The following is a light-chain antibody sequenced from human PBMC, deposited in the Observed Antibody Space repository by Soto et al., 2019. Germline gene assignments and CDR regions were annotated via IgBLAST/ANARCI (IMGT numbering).Light chain of an antibody. CDR1: QTFTNNY. CDR2: AAS. V-gene: IGKV3-20*01. J-gene: IGKJ2*01. CDR3: QQYGSSPYT. Sequence: EIVLTQSPGTLSLSPGERAILSCRASQTFTNNYLAWYQQKPGQAPRLLIYAASSRATGIPDRFSGSGSGTDFTLIISGLEPEDSAVYYCQQYGSSPYTFGQGIKLEIK.